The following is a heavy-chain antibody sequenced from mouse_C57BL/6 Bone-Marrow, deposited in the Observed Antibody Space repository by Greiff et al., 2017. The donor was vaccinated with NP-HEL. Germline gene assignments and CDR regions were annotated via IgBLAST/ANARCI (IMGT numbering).Heavy chain of an antibody. J-gene: IGHJ3*01. D-gene: IGHD1-1*01. CDR1: GYTFTDYY. CDR2: IYPGSGNT. V-gene: IGHV1-76*01. Sequence: LMESGAELVRPGASVKLSCKASGYTFTDYYINWVKQRPGQGLEWIARIYPGSGNTYYNEKFKGKATLTAEKSSSTAYMQLSSLTSEDSAVYFCARYYYGSSYVGFAYWGQGTLVTVSA. CDR3: ARYYYGSSYVGFAY.